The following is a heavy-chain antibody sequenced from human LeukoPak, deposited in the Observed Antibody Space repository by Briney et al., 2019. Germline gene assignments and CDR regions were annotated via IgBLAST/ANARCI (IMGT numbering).Heavy chain of an antibody. CDR2: IIPIFGTA. J-gene: IGHJ4*02. CDR1: GGTFISYA. D-gene: IGHD3-22*01. CDR3: ARAVYYYDSSGYSYFDY. V-gene: IGHV1-69*06. Sequence: GASVKVSCKASGGTFISYAISWVRQAPGQGLEWMGGIIPIFGTANYAQKFQGRVTITADKSTSTAYMELSSLRSEDTAVYYCARAVYYYDSSGYSYFDYWGQGTLVTVSS.